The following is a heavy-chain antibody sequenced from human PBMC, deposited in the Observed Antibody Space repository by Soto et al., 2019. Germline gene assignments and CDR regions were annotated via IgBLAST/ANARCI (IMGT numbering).Heavy chain of an antibody. CDR1: GGSISIGGYY. Sequence: PSETLSLTCTVSGGSISIGGYYWSCIRQHPGKGLEWIGYIYYSGSTYYNPSLKSRVTISVDTSKNQFSLKLSSVTAEDSAVYYCGRAESPDTAYFSDYWGQGTLVTVSS. J-gene: IGHJ4*02. CDR3: GRAESPDTAYFSDY. D-gene: IGHD5-18*01. V-gene: IGHV4-31*03. CDR2: IYYSGST.